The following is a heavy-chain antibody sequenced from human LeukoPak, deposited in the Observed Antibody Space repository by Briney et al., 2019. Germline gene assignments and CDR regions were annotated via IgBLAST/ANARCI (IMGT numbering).Heavy chain of an antibody. D-gene: IGHD6-19*01. Sequence: TGGSLRLSCAASGFPFSSYAMGWVRQAPGKGLEWVSTIHGGTYYADSVRGRFTIARDNSKNTLYLQMTSLRAEDTALYYCAKGYSSGWYAFDSWGQGTLVTVSS. V-gene: IGHV3-23*01. CDR3: AKGYSSGWYAFDS. CDR1: GFPFSSYA. CDR2: IHGGT. J-gene: IGHJ4*02.